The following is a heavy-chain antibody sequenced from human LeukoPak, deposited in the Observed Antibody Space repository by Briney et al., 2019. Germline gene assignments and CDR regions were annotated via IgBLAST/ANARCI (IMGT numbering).Heavy chain of an antibody. CDR3: ARAALLWFGELPYFDY. J-gene: IGHJ4*02. Sequence: SETLSLTCAVYGGSFSGYYWSWIRQPPGKGLEWIGEINHSGSTNYNPSLKSRVTISVDTSKNQFSLKLSSVTAADTAVYYCARAALLWFGELPYFDYWGQGTLVTVSS. D-gene: IGHD3-10*01. V-gene: IGHV4-34*01. CDR2: INHSGST. CDR1: GGSFSGYY.